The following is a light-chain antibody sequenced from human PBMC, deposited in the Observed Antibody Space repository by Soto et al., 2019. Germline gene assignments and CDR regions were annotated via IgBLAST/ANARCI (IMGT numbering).Light chain of an antibody. CDR1: QSVSSN. Sequence: EIVMPQSPATLSVSPGDRSAPSCMASQSVSSNLAWYQQTPGLPPEPAISEASDSATGFPARFSGRGSATNFTLPISNLEPEDFALYYCHPGSTFGQGTRVDIK. J-gene: IGKJ1*01. CDR2: EAS. CDR3: HPGST. V-gene: IGKV3-11*01.